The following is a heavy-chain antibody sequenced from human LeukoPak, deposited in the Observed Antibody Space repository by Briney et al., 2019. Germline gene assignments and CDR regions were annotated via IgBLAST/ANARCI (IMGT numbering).Heavy chain of an antibody. CDR2: IYYSGST. CDR3: ARDYSAWYYDSSGYYSWFDP. CDR1: GGSISSGDYY. J-gene: IGHJ5*02. Sequence: SETLSLTCTVSGGSISSGDYYWSWIRQPPGKGLEWIGYIYYSGSTYCNPSLKSRVTISVDTSKNQFSLKLSSVTAADTAVYYCARDYSAWYYDSSGYYSWFDPWGQGTLVTVSS. D-gene: IGHD3-22*01. V-gene: IGHV4-30-4*08.